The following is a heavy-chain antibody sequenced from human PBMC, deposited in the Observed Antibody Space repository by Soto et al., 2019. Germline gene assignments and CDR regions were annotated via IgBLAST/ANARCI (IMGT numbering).Heavy chain of an antibody. CDR3: AGGGRGWYTDFQH. CDR2: IWYDGSNK. CDR1: GFTFSRYD. V-gene: IGHV3-33*01. D-gene: IGHD6-19*01. Sequence: QVQLVESGGGVVQPGRSLRLSCAASGFTFSRYDMHWVRQAPGKGLEWVAVIWYDGSNKYYADSVKGRFTISRDNSKNALEVQMNSLGVEDTAVYYCAGGGRGWYTDFQHWGQGALVTVSS. J-gene: IGHJ1*01.